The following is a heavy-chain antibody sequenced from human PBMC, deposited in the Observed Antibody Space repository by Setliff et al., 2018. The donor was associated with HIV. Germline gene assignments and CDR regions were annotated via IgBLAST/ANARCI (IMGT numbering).Heavy chain of an antibody. D-gene: IGHD3-16*01. Sequence: ASVKVSCKASGYTFNIYALSWVRQAPGKGLEWMGWTNTKTATPTYAQGFAGRFVFSLDTSVNTAYLDISGLQTEDTAVYFCARGPWVEVWLHIFDSWGQGTMVTVSS. CDR1: GYTFNIYA. CDR3: ARGPWVEVWLHIFDS. CDR2: TNTKTATP. J-gene: IGHJ3*01. V-gene: IGHV7-4-1*02.